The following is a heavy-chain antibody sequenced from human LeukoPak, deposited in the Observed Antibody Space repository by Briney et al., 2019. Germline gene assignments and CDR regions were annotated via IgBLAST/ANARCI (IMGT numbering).Heavy chain of an antibody. CDR3: ARAWGSAYYFDY. CDR2: IYSGGRT. D-gene: IGHD7-27*01. V-gene: IGHV3-53*01. J-gene: IGHJ4*02. CDR1: GFTVSSNY. Sequence: GRSLRLSCAASGFTVSSNYMSWVRQAPGKGLEWVSVIYSGGRTYYADSVKGRFTISRDNSKNTLYLQMNSLRAEDTAVYYCARAWGSAYYFDYWGQGTLVTVSS.